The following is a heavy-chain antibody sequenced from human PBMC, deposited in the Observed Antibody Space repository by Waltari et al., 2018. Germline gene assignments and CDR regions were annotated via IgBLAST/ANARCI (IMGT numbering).Heavy chain of an antibody. CDR3: VRGLPRFDS. CDR1: GASITSNGHF. V-gene: IGHV4-31*03. Sequence: QVQLQESGPGLVRPAQTLARTCTVSGASITSNGHFWSWIRPHAGKGLDWIGSIYHSGRTSYNPSLRSRVSISEATSTTQFSLKLSSVTAADTAVYYCVRGLPRFDSWGQGTPVTVSS. J-gene: IGHJ4*02. CDR2: IYHSGRT.